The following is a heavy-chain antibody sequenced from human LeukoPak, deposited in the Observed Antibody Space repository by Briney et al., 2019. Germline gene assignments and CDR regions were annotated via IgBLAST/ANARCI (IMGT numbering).Heavy chain of an antibody. V-gene: IGHV5-51*01. Sequence: GESLKISCKGSGYSFTSYWIGWVRQMPGKGLEWMGIIYPGDSDTRYSPSFQGQVTISADKSISTAYLQWSSLKASDTAMYYCARRRYCSSTSCSLNAFDIWGQGTMVTVSS. CDR1: GYSFTSYW. CDR3: ARRRYCSSTSCSLNAFDI. CDR2: IYPGDSDT. J-gene: IGHJ3*02. D-gene: IGHD2-2*01.